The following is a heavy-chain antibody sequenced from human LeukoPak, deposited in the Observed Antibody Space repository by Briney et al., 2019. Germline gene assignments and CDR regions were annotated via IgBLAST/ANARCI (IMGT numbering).Heavy chain of an antibody. V-gene: IGHV4-30-2*01. D-gene: IGHD2-2*01. CDR1: GVSISSGGYY. CDR3: ARSSSTSSYWYFDL. J-gene: IGHJ2*01. CDR2: IYHSGST. Sequence: SETLSLTCTVSGVSISSGGYYWSWIRQPPGKGLEWIGYIYHSGSTYYNPSLKSRVTISVDRSKNQFSLKLSSVTAADTAVYYCARSSSTSSYWYFDLWGRGTLVTVSS.